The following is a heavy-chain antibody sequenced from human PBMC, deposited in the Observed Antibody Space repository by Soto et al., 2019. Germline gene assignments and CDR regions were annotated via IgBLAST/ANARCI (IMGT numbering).Heavy chain of an antibody. J-gene: IGHJ4*02. CDR3: AARKDYYDSSGYYPDY. CDR2: IIPIFGTA. Sequence: SVQVSCKASGGTFSSYAISWVRQAPGQGLEWMGGIIPIFGTANYAQKFQGRVTITADESTSTAYMELSSLRSEDTAVYYCAARKDYYDSSGYYPDYWGQGTLVTVSS. D-gene: IGHD3-22*01. CDR1: GGTFSSYA. V-gene: IGHV1-69*13.